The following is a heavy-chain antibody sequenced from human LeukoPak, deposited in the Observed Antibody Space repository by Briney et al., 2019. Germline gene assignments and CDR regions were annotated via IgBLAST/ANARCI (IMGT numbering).Heavy chain of an antibody. Sequence: SETLSLTCTVSSGSISTKNYYWSWIRQPPGKGLEWIGYIYHSGSTYYNPSLKSRVTISVDTSKNQFSLKLSSVTAADTAVYYCAREGDSGYALITVNWFDPWGQGTLVTVSS. CDR3: AREGDSGYALITVNWFDP. J-gene: IGHJ5*02. CDR1: SGSISTKNYY. CDR2: IYHSGST. V-gene: IGHV4-30-4*01. D-gene: IGHD5-12*01.